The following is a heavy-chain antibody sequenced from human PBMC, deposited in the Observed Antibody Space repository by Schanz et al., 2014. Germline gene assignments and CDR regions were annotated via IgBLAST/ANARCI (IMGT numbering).Heavy chain of an antibody. J-gene: IGHJ4*02. CDR3: ARGLIAAAGGAFDY. V-gene: IGHV3-21*04. Sequence: EVQLVESGGGMVQPGRALRLSCAASGFTFDKYAMHWVRQAPGKGLEWVSYVSRSTPDIYYADSVKGRFTMSRDNSKNTLYLQMNSLRAGDAAVYYCARGLIAAAGGAFDYWGQGTLVAVSA. CDR2: VSRSTPDI. CDR1: GFTFDKYA. D-gene: IGHD6-13*01.